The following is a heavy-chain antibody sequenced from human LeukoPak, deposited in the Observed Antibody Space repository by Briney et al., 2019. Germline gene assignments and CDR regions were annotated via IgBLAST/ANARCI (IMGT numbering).Heavy chain of an antibody. CDR1: GYNFPNYW. CDR3: ARLSGSYYSAGDY. J-gene: IGHJ4*02. V-gene: IGHV5-51*01. CDR2: IYPGDSDT. Sequence: GESLKISCKASGYNFPNYWIGWVRQMPGKGLEWMGIIYPGDSDTRYSPSFQGQVTISADKSINTAYLQWSSLKASDTAMYFCARLSGSYYSAGDYWGQGTLVTDSP. D-gene: IGHD1-26*01.